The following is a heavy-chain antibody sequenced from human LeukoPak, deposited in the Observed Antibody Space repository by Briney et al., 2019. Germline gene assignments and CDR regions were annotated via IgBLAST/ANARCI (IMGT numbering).Heavy chain of an antibody. CDR1: GYTLTELS. CDR3: ATDEVGAAGTFDY. J-gene: IGHJ4*02. D-gene: IGHD2-15*01. Sequence: ASVKVSCKVSGYTLTELSMHWVRQAPGKGLEWMGGFDPEDGETIYAQKFQGRVTVTEDTSTDTAYMELSSLRSEDTAVYYCATDEVGAAGTFDYWGQGTLVTVSS. V-gene: IGHV1-24*01. CDR2: FDPEDGET.